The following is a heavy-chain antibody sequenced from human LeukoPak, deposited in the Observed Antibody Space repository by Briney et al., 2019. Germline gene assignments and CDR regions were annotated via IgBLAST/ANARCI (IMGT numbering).Heavy chain of an antibody. CDR2: IYYSGST. J-gene: IGHJ4*02. Sequence: SETLSLTCTVSGGSISSYYWSWIRQPPGKGLEWIGYIYYSGSTNYNPSLKSRVTISVDTSKNQFSLKLSSVTAADTAVYYCARGGHPNFDYWGQGTLVTVSS. CDR3: ARGGHPNFDY. CDR1: GGSISSYY. V-gene: IGHV4-59*01. D-gene: IGHD1-26*01.